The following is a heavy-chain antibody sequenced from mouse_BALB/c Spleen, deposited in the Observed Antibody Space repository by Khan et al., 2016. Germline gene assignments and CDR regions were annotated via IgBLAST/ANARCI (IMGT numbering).Heavy chain of an antibody. V-gene: IGHV14-3*02. D-gene: IGHD1-1*01. Sequence: VQLQQSGAELVKPGASVKLSCTASGFNIKDTYMHWVKQRPEQGLEWIGRIDPANGNTKYDPKFQGKATIPADTSSNTAYLQLSSLTSEDTAVYYCANCGSSYWYFDVWGAGTTVTVSS. CDR2: IDPANGNT. J-gene: IGHJ1*01. CDR3: ANCGSSYWYFDV. CDR1: GFNIKDTY.